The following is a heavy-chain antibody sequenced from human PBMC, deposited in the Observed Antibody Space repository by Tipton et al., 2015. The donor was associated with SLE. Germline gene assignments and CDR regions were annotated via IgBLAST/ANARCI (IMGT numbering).Heavy chain of an antibody. Sequence: TLSLTCTVSGGSITTGPYYWGWIRQPPGKGLEWIGSVYYSGNTYYNPSLKSRFTMSFNTSKNHFSLKLTSVTAADTAVYYCARGPGSSELRSYWYFGLWGRGTLVSVSS. CDR1: GGSITTGPYY. J-gene: IGHJ2*01. CDR3: ARGPGSSELRSYWYFGL. V-gene: IGHV4-39*07. D-gene: IGHD1-26*01. CDR2: VYYSGNT.